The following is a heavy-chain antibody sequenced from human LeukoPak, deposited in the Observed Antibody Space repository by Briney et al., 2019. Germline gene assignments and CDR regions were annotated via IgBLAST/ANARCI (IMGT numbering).Heavy chain of an antibody. Sequence: SETLSLTCTVSGYSISKGYYWGWTGPPPGKGLEWIGIIYQSGSIYYNPSLKSRVTISVDTSKNQFSRRLSSVTAADTAVYYCASGSRGVWGWVRRGIDYWGQGTLVTVSS. CDR3: ASGSRGVWGWVRRGIDY. V-gene: IGHV4-38-2*02. CDR1: GYSISKGYY. CDR2: IYQSGSI. D-gene: IGHD2-8*02. J-gene: IGHJ4*02.